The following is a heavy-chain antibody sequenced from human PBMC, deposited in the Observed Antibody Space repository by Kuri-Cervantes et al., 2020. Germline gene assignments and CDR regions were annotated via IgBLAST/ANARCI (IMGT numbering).Heavy chain of an antibody. D-gene: IGHD2-8*01. J-gene: IGHJ5*02. CDR3: ARDGGYATRSWFDP. V-gene: IGHV3-21*04. CDR2: ISSSSSYI. Sequence: GESLKISCAASGFTFSSYSMNWVRQAPGKGLEWVSSISSSSSYIYYADSVKGRFTISRDNAKNSLYLQMNSLRAEDTAVYYCARDGGYATRSWFDPWGQGTLVTVSS. CDR1: GFTFSSYS.